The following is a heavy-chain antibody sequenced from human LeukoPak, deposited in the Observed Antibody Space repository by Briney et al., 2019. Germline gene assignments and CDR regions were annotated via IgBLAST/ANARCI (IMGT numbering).Heavy chain of an antibody. CDR3: ARGAYCSSINCYGFDY. J-gene: IGHJ4*02. CDR1: GGSFSGYY. CDR2: INHSGST. Sequence: SETLSLTCAVYGGSFSGYYWSWIRQPPGKGLEWIGEINHSGSTNYNPSLKSRVTISVDTSKNQFSLKLSSVTAADTAIYYCARGAYCSSINCYGFDYWGQGTQVTASS. V-gene: IGHV4-34*01. D-gene: IGHD2-2*01.